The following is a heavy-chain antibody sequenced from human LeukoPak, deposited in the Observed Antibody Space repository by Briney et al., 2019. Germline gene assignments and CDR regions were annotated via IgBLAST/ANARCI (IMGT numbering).Heavy chain of an antibody. Sequence: GGSLRLSCAASGFTFSSYAMSWVRQAPGKGLEWVSAISGSGGSTYYADSVKGRFTISRDNSKNTLYLQMNSLRAEDTAVYYCAKVKSRRDYYDSSGSNYYWGQGTLVTVSS. CDR2: ISGSGGST. J-gene: IGHJ4*02. CDR3: AKVKSRRDYYDSSGSNYY. CDR1: GFTFSSYA. V-gene: IGHV3-23*01. D-gene: IGHD3-22*01.